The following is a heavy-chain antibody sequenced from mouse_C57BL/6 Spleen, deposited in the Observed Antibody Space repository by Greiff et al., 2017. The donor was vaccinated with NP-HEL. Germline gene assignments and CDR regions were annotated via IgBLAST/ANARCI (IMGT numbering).Heavy chain of an antibody. CDR3: VAPGLYDGYYVLAY. J-gene: IGHJ3*01. V-gene: IGHV10-3*01. Sequence: EVQLQESGGGLVQPKGSLKLSCAASGFTFNTYAMHWVRQAPGKGLEWVARIRSKSSNYATYYADSVKDRFTISRDDSQSMLYLQMNNLKTEDTAMYYCVAPGLYDGYYVLAYWGQGTLVTVSA. CDR1: GFTFNTYA. D-gene: IGHD2-3*01. CDR2: IRSKSSNYAT.